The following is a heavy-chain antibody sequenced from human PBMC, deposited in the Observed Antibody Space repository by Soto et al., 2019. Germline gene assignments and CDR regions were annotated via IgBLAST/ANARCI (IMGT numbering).Heavy chain of an antibody. CDR3: ASSIAVAGTVPSVAYVPNDAFDI. V-gene: IGHV1-2*04. CDR2: INPNSGGT. CDR1: GYTFTGYY. Sequence: ASVKVSCKASGYTFTGYYMHWVRQAPGQGLEWMGWINPNSGGTNYAQKFQGWVTMTRDTSISTAYMELSRLRSDDTAVYYCASSIAVAGTVPSVAYVPNDAFDIWGQGTMVTVSS. D-gene: IGHD6-19*01. J-gene: IGHJ3*02.